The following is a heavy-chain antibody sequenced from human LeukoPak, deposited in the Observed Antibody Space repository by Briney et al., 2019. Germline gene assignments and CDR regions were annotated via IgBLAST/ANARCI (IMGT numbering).Heavy chain of an antibody. J-gene: IGHJ5*02. CDR3: ARALRDIVVVPAANPWFDP. CDR1: GGSFSGYY. V-gene: IGHV4-34*01. CDR2: INHSGST. D-gene: IGHD2-2*01. Sequence: PSETLSLTCAVYGGSFSGYYWSWIRQPPGKGLEWIGEINHSGSTNYNPSLKSRVTISVDTSKNQFSLKLSSVTAADTAVYYCARALRDIVVVPAANPWFDPWGQGTLVTVSS.